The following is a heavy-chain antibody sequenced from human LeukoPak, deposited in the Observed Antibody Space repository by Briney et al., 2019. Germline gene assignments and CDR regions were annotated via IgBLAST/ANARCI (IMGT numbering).Heavy chain of an antibody. CDR3: ARRRPLDY. J-gene: IGHJ4*02. Sequence: GGSLRLSCAASGFSFSSNYMSWVRQAPGKGLEWVSVINSGGSTYYADSVEGRFTISRDSSKDTLFLQLNSLRAEDTAVYYCARRRPLDYWGQGTLVTVSS. V-gene: IGHV3-66*04. CDR2: INSGGST. CDR1: GFSFSSNY.